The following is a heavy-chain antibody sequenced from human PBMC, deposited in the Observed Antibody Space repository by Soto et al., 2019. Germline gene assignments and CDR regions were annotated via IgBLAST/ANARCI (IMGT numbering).Heavy chain of an antibody. V-gene: IGHV3-23*01. CDR1: GFTFSSYS. CDR2: ISSSGGST. CDR3: AKVRSRGVIMAPFDY. Sequence: PGGSLRLSCAASGFTFSSYSMNWVRQAPGKGLEWVSSISSSGGSTYYADSVKGRFTISRDNSKNTLYLQMNSLRAEDTAVYYCAKVRSRGVIMAPFDYWGQGTLVTVSS. J-gene: IGHJ4*02. D-gene: IGHD3-10*01.